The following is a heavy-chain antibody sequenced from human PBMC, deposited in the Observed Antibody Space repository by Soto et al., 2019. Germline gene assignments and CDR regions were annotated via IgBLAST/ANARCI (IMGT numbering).Heavy chain of an antibody. CDR3: ARGVGSGTYYNQYNWFDP. J-gene: IGHJ5*02. CDR2: INTYNGNT. Sequence: ASVKVSCKASGYTFTNYGISWVRQAPGQGLEWMGWINTYNGNTNHAQKLQGRVTMTTDTSTSTAYMELRSLGSDDTAVYYCARGVGSGTYYNQYNWFDPWGQGTLVTAPQ. D-gene: IGHD3-10*01. CDR1: GYTFTNYG. V-gene: IGHV1-18*01.